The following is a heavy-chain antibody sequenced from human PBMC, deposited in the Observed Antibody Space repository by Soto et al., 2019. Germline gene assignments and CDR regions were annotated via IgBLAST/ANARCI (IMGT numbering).Heavy chain of an antibody. CDR2: VSHDGRNT. CDR1: GFTFSDYA. J-gene: IGHJ4*02. Sequence: VQLVESGGGVVQPGRSLRLSCAASGFTFSDYAMHWVRQAPGKGLEWVAVVSHDGRNTHYADSVKGRFTISRDRSKNTVSLEMTSLRAADTAGYYCAKAGRQWLVTSDFNYWGQGALVTVSS. V-gene: IGHV3-30*18. CDR3: AKAGRQWLVTSDFNY. D-gene: IGHD6-19*01.